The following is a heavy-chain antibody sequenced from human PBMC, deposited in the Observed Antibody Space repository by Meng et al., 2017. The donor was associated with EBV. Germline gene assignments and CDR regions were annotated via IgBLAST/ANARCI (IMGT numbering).Heavy chain of an antibody. V-gene: IGHV3-23*01. J-gene: IGHJ4*02. CDR1: GFTFSSYA. D-gene: IGHD1-26*01. Sequence: LLEAGGGLVQPGGSLTLSCAASGFTFSSYAMSWVRQAPGKGLEWVSAISGSGGSTYYADSVKGRFTISRDNSKNTLYLQMNSLRAEDTAVYYCAKVNQLLGGNDYWGQGTLVTVSS. CDR3: AKVNQLLGGNDY. CDR2: ISGSGGST.